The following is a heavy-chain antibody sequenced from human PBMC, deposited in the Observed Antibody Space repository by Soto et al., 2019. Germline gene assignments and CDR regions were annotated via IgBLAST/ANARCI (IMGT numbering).Heavy chain of an antibody. CDR1: GYTFTSYY. V-gene: IGHV1-46*03. Sequence: ASVKVSCKASGYTFTSYYMHWVRQAPGQGLEWMGIINPSGGSTSYAQKFQGRVTMTRDTSTSTVYMELSSLRSEDTAVYYCARGGVVVAYEDYFDYWGQGTLVTVSS. D-gene: IGHD2-21*01. CDR2: INPSGGST. J-gene: IGHJ4*02. CDR3: ARGGVVVAYEDYFDY.